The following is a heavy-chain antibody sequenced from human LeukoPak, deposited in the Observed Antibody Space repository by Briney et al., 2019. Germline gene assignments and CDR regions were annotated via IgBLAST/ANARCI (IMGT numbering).Heavy chain of an antibody. CDR1: GYRFTSYW. J-gene: IGHJ4*02. CDR2: IYPGDSDT. CDR3: ARHSLNDYGDYVDY. Sequence: GESLKISCKGSGYRFTSYWIGWVRQMPGKGLEWMGIIYPGDSDTRYSPSFQGQVTFSAGKSISTAYLQWSSLKASDTAMYYCARHSLNDYGDYVDYWGQGTLVTVSS. V-gene: IGHV5-51*01. D-gene: IGHD4-17*01.